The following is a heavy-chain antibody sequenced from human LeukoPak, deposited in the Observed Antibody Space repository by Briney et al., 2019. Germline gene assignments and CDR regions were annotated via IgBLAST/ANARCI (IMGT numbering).Heavy chain of an antibody. V-gene: IGHV1-2*02. CDR3: ARDCSGGSCYSPVDY. CDR2: INPNSGGT. Sequence: ASVKVSCKASGYTFTGYYMHWVRQAPGQGLEWMGWINPNSGGTNYAQKFQGRVTMTRDTSISTAYMELSRLRSDDTAVYYCARDCSGGSCYSPVDYWGQGTLVTVSS. J-gene: IGHJ4*02. CDR1: GYTFTGYY. D-gene: IGHD2-15*01.